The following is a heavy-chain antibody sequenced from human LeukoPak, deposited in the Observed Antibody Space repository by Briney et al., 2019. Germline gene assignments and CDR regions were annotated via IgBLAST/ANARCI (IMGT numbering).Heavy chain of an antibody. CDR3: AKDLILHPRYGSGSYPPYYFDY. Sequence: GGSLRLSCAASGFTFSSYAMSWVRQAPGKGLEWVSAISGSGGSTYYADSVKGRFTISKDNSKNTLYLQKNSLRAEDTAVYYCAKDLILHPRYGSGSYPPYYFDYWGQGTLVTVSS. D-gene: IGHD3-10*01. J-gene: IGHJ4*02. V-gene: IGHV3-23*01. CDR1: GFTFSSYA. CDR2: ISGSGGST.